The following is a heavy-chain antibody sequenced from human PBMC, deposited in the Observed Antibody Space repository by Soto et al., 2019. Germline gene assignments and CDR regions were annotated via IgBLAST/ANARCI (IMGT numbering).Heavy chain of an antibody. CDR3: ASHLNSFDNVGPPEGREQLPLDY. D-gene: IGHD1-26*01. CDR2: IYPGDSDT. CDR1: GYSFTSYW. Sequence: PGESLKISCKGSGYSFTSYWIGSVRQMPGKGLEWMGIIYPGDSDTRYSPSFQGQVTISADKSISTAYLQWSSLKASDTAMSYCASHLNSFDNVGPPEGREQLPLDYWGPAPLIPASP. V-gene: IGHV5-51*01. J-gene: IGHJ4*02.